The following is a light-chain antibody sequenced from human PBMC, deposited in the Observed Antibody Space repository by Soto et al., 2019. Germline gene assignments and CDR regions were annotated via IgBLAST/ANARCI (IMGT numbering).Light chain of an antibody. CDR1: QSIDTH. CDR2: SAS. CDR3: QQSAHTPWT. J-gene: IGKJ1*01. V-gene: IGKV1-39*01. Sequence: DIQMTQSPSSLSASVGDRVSLTCRASQSIDTHLNWYQQKPGKAPKVLISSASNLQSGVPSRFSGGGAGTDFTLTISSLQPEDCATYYCQQSAHTPWTFCQGTKVEI.